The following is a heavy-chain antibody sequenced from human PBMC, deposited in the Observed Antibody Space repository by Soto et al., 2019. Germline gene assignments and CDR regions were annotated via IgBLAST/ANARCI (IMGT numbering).Heavy chain of an antibody. CDR3: ARVQDFHSSSSPRPRGGDY. Sequence: QVQLVQSGAEVKKPGASVKVSCKASGYTFTSYGISWVRQAPGQGLEWMGWISAYNGNTNYAQKLQGRVTMTTDTXXXXXXXXXXXXXXXXXXXYYCARVQDFHSSSSPRPRGGDYWGQGTLVTVSS. CDR2: ISAYNGNT. D-gene: IGHD6-6*01. V-gene: IGHV1-18*01. CDR1: GYTFTSYG. J-gene: IGHJ4*02.